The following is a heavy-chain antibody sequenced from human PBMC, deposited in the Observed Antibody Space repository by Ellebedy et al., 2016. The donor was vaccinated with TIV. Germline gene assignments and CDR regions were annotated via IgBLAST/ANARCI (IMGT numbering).Heavy chain of an antibody. V-gene: IGHV3-30-3*01. CDR3: ARVRQQLVPYYYYGMDV. Sequence: GESLKISXAASGFTFSSYAMHWVRQAPGKGLEWVAVISYDGSNKYYADSVKGRFTISRDNSKNTLYLQMNSLRAEDTAVYYCARVRQQLVPYYYYGMDVWGQGTTVTVSS. CDR1: GFTFSSYA. D-gene: IGHD6-13*01. CDR2: ISYDGSNK. J-gene: IGHJ6*02.